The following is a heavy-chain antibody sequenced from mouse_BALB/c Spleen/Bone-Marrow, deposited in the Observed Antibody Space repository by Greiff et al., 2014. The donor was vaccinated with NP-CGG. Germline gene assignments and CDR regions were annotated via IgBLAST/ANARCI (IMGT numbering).Heavy chain of an antibody. V-gene: IGHV1-9*01. CDR3: ARRGYDGAY. CDR2: ILPGSGST. CDR1: GYTFSSYW. Sequence: VMLVESGAELMKPGASVKISCKATGYTFSSYWIEWVKQRPGHGLEWIGEILPGSGSTNYNEEFKGKATFTADTSSNTAYMQLSSLTSEDSAVYYCARRGYDGAYWGQGTLVTVSA. J-gene: IGHJ3*01. D-gene: IGHD2-14*01.